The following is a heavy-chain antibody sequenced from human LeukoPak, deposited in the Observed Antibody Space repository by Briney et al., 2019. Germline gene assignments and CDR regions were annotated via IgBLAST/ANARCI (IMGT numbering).Heavy chain of an antibody. J-gene: IGHJ4*02. Sequence: PSETLSLTCTVSGDSISSYYWSWIRQPAGKGLEWIGRIYSGGSTNYNLSLKSRVTMSVDTSKNQFSLKLSSVTAADTAVYYCARSCSGSYFYFDYWGQGTLVTVSS. V-gene: IGHV4-4*07. CDR2: IYSGGST. D-gene: IGHD1-26*01. CDR1: GDSISSYY. CDR3: ARSCSGSYFYFDY.